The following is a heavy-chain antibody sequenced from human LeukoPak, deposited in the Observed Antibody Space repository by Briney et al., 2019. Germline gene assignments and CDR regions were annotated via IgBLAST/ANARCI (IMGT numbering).Heavy chain of an antibody. J-gene: IGHJ4*02. V-gene: IGHV3-23*01. D-gene: IGHD3-16*01. CDR1: GFTFDSYA. CDR3: TKWGTTFDS. CDR2: ISDGGGST. Sequence: PGGSLRLSCATSGFTFDSYAMSWVRQAPGKGLEWVSTISDGGGSTYYADSVKGRFTISRDNSMNTLYLQMNNLRAEDTAVYYCTKWGTTFDSWGQGTLVTVSS.